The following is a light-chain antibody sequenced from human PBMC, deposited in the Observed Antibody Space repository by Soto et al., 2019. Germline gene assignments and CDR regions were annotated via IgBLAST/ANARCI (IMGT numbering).Light chain of an antibody. V-gene: IGLV2-14*01. CDR1: SSDVGDYNY. CDR2: EVS. J-gene: IGLJ1*01. CDR3: SSCTSSSTRV. Sequence: QSVLTQPASVSGSPGQWITISCTGTSSDVGDYNYVSWYQQYPGKAPKLLIYEVSNRPSGVSNRFSGSKSGNTASLTISGLQAEDEADYYCSSCTSSSTRVFGTGTKVTVL.